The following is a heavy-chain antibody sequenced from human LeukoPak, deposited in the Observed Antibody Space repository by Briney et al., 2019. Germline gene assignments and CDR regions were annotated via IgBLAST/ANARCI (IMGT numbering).Heavy chain of an antibody. Sequence: GGSLRLSCAASGFTFPTYWMNWVRQAPGKGLEWVSSISSSSSYIYYADSVKGRFTISRDNAKNSLYLQMNSLRAEDTAVYYCASERWLRTFDYWGQGTLVTVSS. CDR1: GFTFPTYW. CDR2: ISSSSSYI. D-gene: IGHD5-24*01. J-gene: IGHJ4*02. V-gene: IGHV3-21*01. CDR3: ASERWLRTFDY.